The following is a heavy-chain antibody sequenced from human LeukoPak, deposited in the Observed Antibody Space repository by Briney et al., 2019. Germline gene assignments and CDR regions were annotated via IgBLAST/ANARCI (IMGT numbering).Heavy chain of an antibody. J-gene: IGHJ4*02. CDR2: IYYTGTT. CDR1: GDSIITSTSY. Sequence: SETLPLTCTVFGDSIITSTSYWGWIRQPPGRRPEWIGSIYYTGTTYYNPSLKSRVTISVDTSKNQFSLKLQSVTATDTAVYYCARHGFYYASGPQFDYWGRGTLVTVSS. CDR3: ARHGFYYASGPQFDY. D-gene: IGHD3-10*01. V-gene: IGHV4-39*01.